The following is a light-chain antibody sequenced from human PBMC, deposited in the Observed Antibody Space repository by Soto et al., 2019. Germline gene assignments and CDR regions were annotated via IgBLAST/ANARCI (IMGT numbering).Light chain of an antibody. CDR2: DAC. Sequence: EIVLTQSPATLSLSPGERATLSCRASQSVKSYLAWYQQKPGQAPRLLIYDACNRATGIPVRFSGSGSGTDFTLSISSLEPEDFAVYYCQQRATWPPTFGPGTKVDIK. V-gene: IGKV3-11*01. J-gene: IGKJ3*01. CDR1: QSVKSY. CDR3: QQRATWPPT.